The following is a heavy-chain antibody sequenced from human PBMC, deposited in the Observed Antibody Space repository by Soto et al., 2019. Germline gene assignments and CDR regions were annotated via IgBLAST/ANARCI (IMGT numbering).Heavy chain of an antibody. CDR2: IIPIFGTA. CDR1: GYTFSNYG. Sequence: ASVKVSCKTSGYTFSNYGINWVRQAPGQGLEWMGGIIPIFGTANYAQKFQGRVTITADESTSTAYMELSSLRSEDTAVYYCARVRPEYSSSHEYGMDVWGQGTTVTVSS. J-gene: IGHJ6*02. CDR3: ARVRPEYSSSHEYGMDV. D-gene: IGHD6-6*01. V-gene: IGHV1-69*13.